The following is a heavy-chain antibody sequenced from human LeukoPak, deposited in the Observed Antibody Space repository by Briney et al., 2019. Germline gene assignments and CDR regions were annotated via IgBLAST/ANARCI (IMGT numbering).Heavy chain of an antibody. V-gene: IGHV4-39*01. CDR2: IYYSGST. CDR3: ARGRWFGELLSNRHDY. CDR1: GGSISSSSYY. J-gene: IGHJ4*02. D-gene: IGHD3-10*01. Sequence: PSETLSLTCTVSGGSISSSSYYWGWIRQPPGKGLEWIGSIYYSGSTYYNPSLKSRVTISVDTSKNQFSPKLSSVTAADSAVYYCARGRWFGELLSNRHDYWGQGTLVTVSS.